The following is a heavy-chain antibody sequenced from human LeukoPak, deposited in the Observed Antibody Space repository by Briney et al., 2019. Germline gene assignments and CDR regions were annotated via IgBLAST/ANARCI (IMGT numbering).Heavy chain of an antibody. CDR3: ARGRSRITIFGVAKPYYGMDV. J-gene: IGHJ6*02. V-gene: IGHV4-4*07. D-gene: IGHD3-3*01. Sequence: PSETLSLTCTVSGGSISSYYWSWIRQPAGKGLEWIGRIYTSGSTNYNPSLKSRVTMSVDTSKNQFSLKLSSVTAADTAVYYCARGRSRITIFGVAKPYYGMDVWGQGTTVTVSS. CDR2: IYTSGST. CDR1: GGSISSYY.